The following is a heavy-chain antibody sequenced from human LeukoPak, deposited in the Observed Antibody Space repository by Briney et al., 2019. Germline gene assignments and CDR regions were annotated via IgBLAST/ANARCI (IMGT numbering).Heavy chain of an antibody. V-gene: IGHV3-30*02. Sequence: GGSLRLSCAASGFTFSSYGMHWVRQAPGKGLEWVAFIRYDGSNKYYADSVKGRFTISRDNSKNTLYLQMNSLRAEDTAVYNCAKELTPRGYYYDSSGKFDYWGQGTLVTVSS. CDR2: IRYDGSNK. J-gene: IGHJ4*02. CDR1: GFTFSSYG. D-gene: IGHD3-22*01. CDR3: AKELTPRGYYYDSSGKFDY.